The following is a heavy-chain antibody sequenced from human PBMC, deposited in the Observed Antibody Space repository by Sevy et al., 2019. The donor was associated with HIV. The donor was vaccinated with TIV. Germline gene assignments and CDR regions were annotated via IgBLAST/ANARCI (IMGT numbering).Heavy chain of an antibody. D-gene: IGHD1-20*01. CDR3: ARTVYIRDFCFDY. CDR2: INPNSGGT. CDR1: GYTFTDYY. Sequence: ASVKVSCKASGYTFTDYYIHWVRQAPGQGLEWMGWINPNSGGTNYAQKFQGRVTMTRDTSISTAYMELSRLRSDDTAVYYCARTVYIRDFCFDYWGQGTLVTVSS. J-gene: IGHJ4*02. V-gene: IGHV1-2*02.